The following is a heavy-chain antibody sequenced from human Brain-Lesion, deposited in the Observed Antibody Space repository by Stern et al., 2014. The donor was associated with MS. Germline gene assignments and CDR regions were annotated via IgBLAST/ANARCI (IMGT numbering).Heavy chain of an antibody. Sequence: VQLLESGAEVKKPGASVKVSCKVSGYTLTELSMHWVRQAPRKGLEWMGGFAPEDGETIYAQKFQGRVTMTEDTSTDTAYMELSSLRSEDTAVYYCATLSPGAGGNYYRHFDYWGQGTLVTVSS. V-gene: IGHV1-24*01. J-gene: IGHJ4*02. D-gene: IGHD1-26*01. CDR1: GYTLTELS. CDR3: ATLSPGAGGNYYRHFDY. CDR2: FAPEDGET.